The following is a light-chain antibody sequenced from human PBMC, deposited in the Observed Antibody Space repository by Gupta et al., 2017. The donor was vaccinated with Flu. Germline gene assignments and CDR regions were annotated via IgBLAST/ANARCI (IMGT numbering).Light chain of an antibody. Sequence: PGQTASITCSGDRLADNYVCWYKQTPAPYPGRGIVHDTKRPSGVPGRFSGSDAGTTATLTISGTEAMDEADDFYQAWARSNLWVFGTGTKVTVL. CDR3: QAWARSNLWV. V-gene: IGLV3-1*01. CDR2: HDT. J-gene: IGLJ1*01. CDR1: RLADNY.